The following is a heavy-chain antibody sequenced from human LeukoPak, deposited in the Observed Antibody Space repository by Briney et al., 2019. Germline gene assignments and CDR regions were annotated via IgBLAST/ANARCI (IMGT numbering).Heavy chain of an antibody. V-gene: IGHV4-30-2*01. J-gene: IGHJ5*02. CDR2: IYHSGST. CDR1: GGSISSGGYS. CDR3: AREVEVGNWFDP. Sequence: SETLSLTCAVSGGSISSGGYSWSWIRQPPGKGLEWIGYIYHSGSTYYNPSLKSRVTISVDRSKNQFSLKLSSVTAADTAVYYCAREVEVGNWFDPWGQGTLVTVSS.